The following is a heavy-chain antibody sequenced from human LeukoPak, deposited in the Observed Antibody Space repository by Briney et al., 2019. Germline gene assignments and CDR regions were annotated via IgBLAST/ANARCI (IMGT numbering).Heavy chain of an antibody. CDR1: GYTFTSYD. Sequence: GASVKVSCKASGYTFTSYDINRVRQAPGQGLEWMGIINPSGGSTSYAQKFQGRVTMTRDTSTSTVYMELSSLRSEDTAVYYCARDVRLLWFGESKDDAFDIWGQGTMVTVSS. J-gene: IGHJ3*02. D-gene: IGHD3-10*01. CDR2: INPSGGST. CDR3: ARDVRLLWFGESKDDAFDI. V-gene: IGHV1-46*01.